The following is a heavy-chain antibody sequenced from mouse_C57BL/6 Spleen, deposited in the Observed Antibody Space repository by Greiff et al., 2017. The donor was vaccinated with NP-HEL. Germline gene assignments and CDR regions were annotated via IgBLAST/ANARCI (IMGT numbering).Heavy chain of an antibody. CDR1: GYTFTDYE. D-gene: IGHD2-2*01. CDR2: IDPETGGT. V-gene: IGHV1-15*01. J-gene: IGHJ2*01. CDR3: TRFYYGYDRGYYFDY. Sequence: VQLQQSGAELVRPGASVTLSCKASGYTFTDYEMHWVKQTPVHGLEWIGAIDPETGGTAYNQKFKGKAILTADKSSSTPYMELRSLTSEDSAVYYCTRFYYGYDRGYYFDYWGQGTTLTVSS.